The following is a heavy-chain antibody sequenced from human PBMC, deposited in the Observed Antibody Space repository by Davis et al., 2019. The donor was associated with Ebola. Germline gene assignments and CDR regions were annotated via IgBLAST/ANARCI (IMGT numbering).Heavy chain of an antibody. Sequence: GESLKISCAASGFSVRSNYMTWVRQAPGRGLEWASMLYSDGTTKYADSVKGRFTISRDSSRNTLYLQMNSLRVEDTAVYYCAKALDWKVFYYSGMDVWGQGTTVTVSS. J-gene: IGHJ6*02. CDR3: AKALDWKVFYYSGMDV. CDR2: LYSDGTT. V-gene: IGHV3-53*01. CDR1: GFSVRSNY. D-gene: IGHD3/OR15-3a*01.